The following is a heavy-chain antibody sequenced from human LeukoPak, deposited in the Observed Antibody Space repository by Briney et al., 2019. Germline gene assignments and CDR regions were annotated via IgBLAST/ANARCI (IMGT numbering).Heavy chain of an antibody. V-gene: IGHV4-4*07. CDR1: GGSIRSNY. D-gene: IGHD3-10*01. J-gene: IGHJ4*02. CDR3: ARGLWFGDENPPYFDY. Sequence: SETLSLTCTVSGGSIRSNYWSWIRQPAGKGLEWIGRIYTSESTNYNPSLKSRVTISVDTSRNQFSLKLSSVTAADTAVYYCARGLWFGDENPPYFDYWGQGILVTVSS. CDR2: IYTSEST.